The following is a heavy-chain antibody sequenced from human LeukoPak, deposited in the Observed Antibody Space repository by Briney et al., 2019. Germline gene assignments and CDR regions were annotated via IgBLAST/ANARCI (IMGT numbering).Heavy chain of an antibody. Sequence: ASVKVSCKASGYTFPNFGITWVRHAPGQGLEWMGWISHNSGNTKSAQKFQGRVTMTTDTSTSTAYMELRSLRSDDTAVYYCARQGVTAAENNYFYYYMDFWGKGTTVTVSS. D-gene: IGHD6-13*01. V-gene: IGHV1-18*01. CDR1: GYTFPNFG. CDR3: ARQGVTAAENNYFYYYMDF. J-gene: IGHJ6*03. CDR2: ISHNSGNT.